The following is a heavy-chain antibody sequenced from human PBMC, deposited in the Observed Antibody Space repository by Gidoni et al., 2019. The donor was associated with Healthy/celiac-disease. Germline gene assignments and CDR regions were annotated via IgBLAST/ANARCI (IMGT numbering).Heavy chain of an antibody. Sequence: QVQLVESGGGVVQPGRSLRLSCAASGFTFSSYGMHWVRQAPGKGLEWVAVIWYDGSNKYYADSVKGRFTISRDNSKNTLYLQMNSLRAEDTAVYYCARGSTYYYDSSGDNEYFQHWGQGTLVTVSS. D-gene: IGHD3-22*01. V-gene: IGHV3-33*01. CDR1: GFTFSSYG. CDR3: ARGSTYYYDSSGDNEYFQH. J-gene: IGHJ1*01. CDR2: IWYDGSNK.